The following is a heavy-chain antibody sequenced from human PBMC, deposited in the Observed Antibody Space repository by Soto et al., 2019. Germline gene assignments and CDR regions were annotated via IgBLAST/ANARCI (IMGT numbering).Heavy chain of an antibody. CDR2: IYWNDDK. J-gene: IGHJ6*02. D-gene: IGHD3-10*01. CDR1: GFSFSTSEVG. CDR3: AHSRSGYYRSGSYSPKYDYGMDV. V-gene: IGHV2-5*01. Sequence: SVPTLVNPTQTLTLTCTFSGFSFSTSEVGVGWIRQPPGKALEWLALIYWNDDKRYSPSLKSRLTITKDTSKNQVVLTMTNMDPVDTATYYCAHSRSGYYRSGSYSPKYDYGMDVWRQGTTVTVSS.